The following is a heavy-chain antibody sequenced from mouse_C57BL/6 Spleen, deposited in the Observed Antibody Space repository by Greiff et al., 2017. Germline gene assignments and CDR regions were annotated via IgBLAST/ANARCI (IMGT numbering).Heavy chain of an antibody. CDR2: ISAGGSYT. V-gene: IGHV5-4*01. CDR1: GFTFSSYA. CDR3: ARDGGTGHYFDY. Sequence: EVMLVESGGGLVKPGGSLKLSCAASGFTFSSYAMSWVRQTPEKRLEWVATISAGGSYTYYPDNVKGRCTISRDNAKNNLYLQMSHLKSEDTAMYYCARDGGTGHYFDYWGQGTTLTVSS. J-gene: IGHJ2*01.